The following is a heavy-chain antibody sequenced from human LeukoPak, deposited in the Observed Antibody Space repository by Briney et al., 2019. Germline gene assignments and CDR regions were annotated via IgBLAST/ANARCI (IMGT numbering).Heavy chain of an antibody. CDR1: GGSFSGYY. Sequence: SETLSLTCAVYGGSFSGYYWSWIRQPPGKGLEWIGEINHSGSTNYNPSLKSRVTISVDTSKNQFSLKLSSVTAADTAVYYCARGRRVAAAGIDYWGQGTLVTVSS. CDR3: ARGRRVAAAGIDY. J-gene: IGHJ4*02. V-gene: IGHV4-34*01. CDR2: INHSGST. D-gene: IGHD6-13*01.